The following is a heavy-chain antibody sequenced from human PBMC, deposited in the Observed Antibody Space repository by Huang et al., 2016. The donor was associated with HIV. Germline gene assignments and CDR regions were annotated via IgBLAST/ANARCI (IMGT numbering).Heavy chain of an antibody. CDR2: IDWDDDK. V-gene: IGHV2-70*11. J-gene: IGHJ6*03. D-gene: IGHD4-4*01. CDR1: GFSLSTDGMC. Sequence: QTLTLTCPFSGFSLSTDGMCVSWIRQSPGKALEWLARIDWDDDKYYNTSLKTRLTISKETLNNRVVLTMTNMESVYTATYYCAREILTTYFYYYMDFWGMGTTVTVSS. CDR3: AREILTTYFYYYMDF.